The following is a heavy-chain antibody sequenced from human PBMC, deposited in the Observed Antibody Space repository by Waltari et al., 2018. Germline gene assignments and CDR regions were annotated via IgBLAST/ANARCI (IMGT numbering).Heavy chain of an antibody. CDR1: GGSFSGYY. CDR2: INHSGST. D-gene: IGHD6-6*01. J-gene: IGHJ6*03. V-gene: IGHV4-34*01. Sequence: QVQLQQWGAGLLKPSETLSLTCAVYGGSFSGYYWSWIRQPPGKGLEWIGEINHSGSTNYNPSLKSRVTISVDTSKNQFSLKLSSVTAADTAVYYCARGQVWDSSSSDYYYMDVWGKGTTVTISS. CDR3: ARGQVWDSSSSDYYYMDV.